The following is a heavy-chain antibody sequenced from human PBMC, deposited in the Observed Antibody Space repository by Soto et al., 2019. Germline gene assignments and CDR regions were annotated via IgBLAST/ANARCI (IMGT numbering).Heavy chain of an antibody. J-gene: IGHJ6*02. Sequence: GGSLRLSCAASGFTFSSYSMNWVRQAPGKGLEWVSSISSSSSYIYYADSVKGRFTISRDNAKNSLYLQMNSLRAEDTAVYYCASDSGCLQWFPPYYYGMDVWGQGTTVTVSS. CDR1: GFTFSSYS. CDR3: ASDSGCLQWFPPYYYGMDV. D-gene: IGHD3-3*01. V-gene: IGHV3-21*01. CDR2: ISSSSSYI.